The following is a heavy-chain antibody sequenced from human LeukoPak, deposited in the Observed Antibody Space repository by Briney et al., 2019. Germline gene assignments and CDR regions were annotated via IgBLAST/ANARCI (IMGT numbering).Heavy chain of an antibody. Sequence: ASVKVSCKTSGYTFSDEGIVWVRQAPGQGFEWVGWISAVNGDKKSSRKVQGRLALTTDIPTSTAFMELTSLRSDDTALYYFLRDISTTVFDSWGQGTLVTVSS. V-gene: IGHV1-18*01. D-gene: IGHD4-11*01. CDR1: GYTFSDEG. CDR2: ISAVNGDK. CDR3: LRDISTTVFDS. J-gene: IGHJ5*01.